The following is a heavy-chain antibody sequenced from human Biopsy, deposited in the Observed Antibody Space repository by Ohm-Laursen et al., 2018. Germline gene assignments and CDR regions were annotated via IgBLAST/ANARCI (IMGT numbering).Heavy chain of an antibody. V-gene: IGHV1-69*11. Sequence: GASVKVSFKVPTGTFNSYGIIWVRQAPGQGLEWMGRIIPILRTTAYAQTFLGRVTITADSPTSTVDMELTSLTSDDTAVYFCAREAIGYQLPCDDWGQGTLVTVSS. CDR2: IIPILRTT. J-gene: IGHJ4*02. D-gene: IGHD2-2*01. CDR3: AREAIGYQLPCDD. CDR1: TGTFNSYG.